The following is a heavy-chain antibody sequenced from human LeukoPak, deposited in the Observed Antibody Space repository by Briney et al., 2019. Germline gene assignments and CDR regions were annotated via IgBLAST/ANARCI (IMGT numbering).Heavy chain of an antibody. D-gene: IGHD6-13*01. CDR3: ARGFSSWYLSPYYLEY. V-gene: IGHV1-2*02. Sequence: AAVKLSCPVSGYTFTGYYMHWVPQVPGQALEWMGWINPNSGGTNYAQKFQGRVTMTRDTSITTAYMELSRLRSDDTAVYYCARGFSSWYLSPYYLEYCGQGTPVTVSS. J-gene: IGHJ4*02. CDR2: INPNSGGT. CDR1: GYTFTGYY.